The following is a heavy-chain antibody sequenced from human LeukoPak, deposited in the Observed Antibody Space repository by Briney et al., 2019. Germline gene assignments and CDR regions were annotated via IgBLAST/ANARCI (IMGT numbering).Heavy chain of an antibody. V-gene: IGHV7-4-1*02. CDR2: INTNTGNP. Sequence: GASVKVSCKASGYTFTSYAMNWVRQAPGQGLEWIGWINTNTGNPTYAQGFTGRFVFSLDTSVSTAYLQISSLKAEDTAVYYCARDQAIERQWLVGPYYGMDVWGQGTTVTVSS. CDR1: GYTFTSYA. J-gene: IGHJ6*02. D-gene: IGHD6-19*01. CDR3: ARDQAIERQWLVGPYYGMDV.